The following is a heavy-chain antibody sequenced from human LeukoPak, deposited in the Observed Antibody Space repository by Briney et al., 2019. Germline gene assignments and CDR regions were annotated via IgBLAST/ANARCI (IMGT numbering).Heavy chain of an antibody. D-gene: IGHD5-24*01. CDR2: IYYSGST. Sequence: SETPSLTCTVSGGSISSGDYYWSWIRQPPGKGLEWIGYIYYSGSTYYNPSLKSRVTISVDTSKNQFSLKLSSVTAADTAVYYCARDGGRDGYHPRWFDPWGQGTLVTVSS. CDR3: ARDGGRDGYHPRWFDP. J-gene: IGHJ5*02. CDR1: GGSISSGDYY. V-gene: IGHV4-30-4*08.